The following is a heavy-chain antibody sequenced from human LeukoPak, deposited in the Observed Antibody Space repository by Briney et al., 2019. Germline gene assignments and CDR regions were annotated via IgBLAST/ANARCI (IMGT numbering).Heavy chain of an antibody. CDR1: GGSITGYY. CDR3: ARVYPLNWFDP. V-gene: IGHV4-59*08. D-gene: IGHD1-14*01. J-gene: IGHJ5*02. Sequence: SETLSLTCSISGGSITGYYWSWIRQPPGKGLEWIGYIFYSGSTSYNPSLKSRVTISMDTSKNQISLKLTSVTAADTAVYYCARVYPLNWFDPWGQGTLVTVSS. CDR2: IFYSGST.